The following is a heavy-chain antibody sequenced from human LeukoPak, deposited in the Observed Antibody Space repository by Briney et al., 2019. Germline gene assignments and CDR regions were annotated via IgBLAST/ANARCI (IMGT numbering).Heavy chain of an antibody. V-gene: IGHV1-69*13. D-gene: IGHD4-17*01. CDR1: GGTFSSYA. Sequence: SVNVSCKASGGTFSSYAISWVRQAPGQGLEWMGGVIPMFATANYAPKFQDRVTITADESTSTAYMELRSLRSEDTAVYHCARGLHGDYGYFDYWGQGILVTVSS. CDR2: VIPMFATA. J-gene: IGHJ4*02. CDR3: ARGLHGDYGYFDY.